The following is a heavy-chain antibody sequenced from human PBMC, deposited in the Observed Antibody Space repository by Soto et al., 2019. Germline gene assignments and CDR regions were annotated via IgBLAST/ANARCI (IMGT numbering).Heavy chain of an antibody. Sequence: PGGSLGLSCAASGFTFSSYSMNWVRQAPGKGLEWVSYISSSSSTIYYADSVKGRFTISRDNAKNSLYLQMNSLRDEDTAVYYCARVLSGWYKYYGMDVWGQGTTVTVSS. D-gene: IGHD6-19*01. V-gene: IGHV3-48*02. J-gene: IGHJ6*02. CDR1: GFTFSSYS. CDR2: ISSSSSTI. CDR3: ARVLSGWYKYYGMDV.